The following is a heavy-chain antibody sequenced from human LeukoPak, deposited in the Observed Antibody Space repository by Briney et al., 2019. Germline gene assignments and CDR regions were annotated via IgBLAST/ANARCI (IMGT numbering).Heavy chain of an antibody. CDR3: AREWQGGIAAAGTRIEGDY. CDR2: IKQDGSEK. D-gene: IGHD6-13*01. V-gene: IGHV3-7*01. Sequence: GGSLRLSCAVSGFSFSGYWMTWVRQAPGKGLEWVANIKQDGSEKNYVDSVKGRFTISRDNAENSLLLQMNSLRVEDTAVYYCAREWQGGIAAAGTRIEGDYWGQGTLVAVSS. J-gene: IGHJ4*02. CDR1: GFSFSGYW.